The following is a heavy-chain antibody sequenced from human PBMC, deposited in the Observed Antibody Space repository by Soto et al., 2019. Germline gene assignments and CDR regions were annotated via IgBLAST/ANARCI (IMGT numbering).Heavy chain of an antibody. V-gene: IGHV1-18*01. CDR2: ISAYNGNT. J-gene: IGHJ4*02. D-gene: IGHD3-3*01. CDR1: GYTFTSYG. Sequence: QVQLVQSGAEVKKPGASVKVSCKASGYTFTSYGISWVRQAPGQGLEWMGWISAYNGNTNYAQKLQGRVTMTTDTSTSTAYMVLRSLRSDDTAVYYCARALGKYYDFWSGYSTQFDYWGQGTLVTVSS. CDR3: ARALGKYYDFWSGYSTQFDY.